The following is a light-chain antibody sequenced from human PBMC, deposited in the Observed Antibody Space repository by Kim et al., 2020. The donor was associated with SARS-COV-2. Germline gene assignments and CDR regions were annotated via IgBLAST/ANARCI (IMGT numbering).Light chain of an antibody. CDR3: SSYTSSSTRV. Sequence: GQAITISCAGTSSDVGGYNYVSYYQHHPGNAPQLMYYDVSKRPGGPSKRSASPYSGNAAFLTISGHQAEDAADYCCSSYTSSSTRVFGSGTKVTVL. J-gene: IGLJ1*01. CDR2: DVS. CDR1: SSDVGGYNY. V-gene: IGLV2-14*01.